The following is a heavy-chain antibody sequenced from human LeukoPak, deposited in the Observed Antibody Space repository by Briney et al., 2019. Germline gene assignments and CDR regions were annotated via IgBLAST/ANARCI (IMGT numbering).Heavy chain of an antibody. D-gene: IGHD3-10*01. CDR2: IYYSGST. V-gene: IGHV4-59*01. CDR3: ARHYYGSGSYLYFDY. J-gene: IGHJ4*02. CDR1: GGSISSYY. Sequence: SETLSLTCPVSGGSISSYYWSWIRQPPGKGLEWIGYIYYSGSTNYNPSLKSRVTISVDTSKNQFSLKLSSVTAADTAVYYCARHYYGSGSYLYFDYWGQGTLVTVSS.